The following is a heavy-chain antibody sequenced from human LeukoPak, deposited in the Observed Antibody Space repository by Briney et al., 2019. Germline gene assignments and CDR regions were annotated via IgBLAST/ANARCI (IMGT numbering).Heavy chain of an antibody. V-gene: IGHV4-38-2*02. CDR1: GYSISSGYY. CDR2: IYHSGST. Sequence: SETLSLTCAVSGYSISSGYYWGWTRQPPGKGLEWIGSIYHSGSTYYNPSLKSRVTISVDTSKNQFSLKLSSVTAADTAVYYCARDGVVVPAAVDYWGQGTLVTVSS. CDR3: ARDGVVVPAAVDY. D-gene: IGHD2-2*01. J-gene: IGHJ4*02.